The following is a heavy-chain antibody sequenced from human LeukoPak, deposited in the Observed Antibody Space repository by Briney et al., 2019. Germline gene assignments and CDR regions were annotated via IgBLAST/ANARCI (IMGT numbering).Heavy chain of an antibody. CDR2: IRYDGSNK. V-gene: IGHV3-30*02. CDR3: AKDTVSGSYPLDY. Sequence: GGSLRLSCAASGFIFSSYGMHWVRQAPDKGLEWVAFIRYDGSNKYYADSVKGRFTISRDNSKNTLYLQMNSLRAEDTAVYYCAKDTVSGSYPLDYWGQGTLVTVSS. CDR1: GFIFSSYG. J-gene: IGHJ4*02. D-gene: IGHD1-26*01.